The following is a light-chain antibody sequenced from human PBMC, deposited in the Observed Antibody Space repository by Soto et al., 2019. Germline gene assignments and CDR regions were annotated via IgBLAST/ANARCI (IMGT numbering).Light chain of an antibody. CDR1: QSVSSSY. CDR3: QQYGSSPIT. V-gene: IGKV3-20*01. J-gene: IGKJ5*01. Sequence: DIVLTQSPGTLSLSPGESATLSCRSSQSVSSSYLAWYQQKPGQAPRPLIYGASSRATGIPDRFNGRWSGTDCTLPISRLEPEDVAVYYCQQYGSSPITFSQGTRLEIK. CDR2: GAS.